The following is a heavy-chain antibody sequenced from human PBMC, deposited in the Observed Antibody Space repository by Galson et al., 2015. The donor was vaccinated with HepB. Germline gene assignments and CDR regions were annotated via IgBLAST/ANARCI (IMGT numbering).Heavy chain of an antibody. Sequence: SLRLSCAASGFTFSSYWMNWGRQAPGKGLEWAANIKQDGNEKYYVDSVKGRFTISRDNAKNSLYLQMNSLRAEDTAVYYCARGRDYYDSSGYLQRGAFDIWGQGTMVTVSS. CDR2: IKQDGNEK. V-gene: IGHV3-7*03. CDR3: ARGRDYYDSSGYLQRGAFDI. CDR1: GFTFSSYW. J-gene: IGHJ3*02. D-gene: IGHD3-22*01.